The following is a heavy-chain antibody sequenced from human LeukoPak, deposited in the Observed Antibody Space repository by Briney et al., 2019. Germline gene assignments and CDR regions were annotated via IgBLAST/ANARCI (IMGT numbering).Heavy chain of an antibody. J-gene: IGHJ5*02. D-gene: IGHD3-3*01. Sequence: PGGSLRLSCAASGFTFSNYAMTWVRQAPGKGLEWVSAISGTGGSTYYADSVKGRFTISRDNSESTLYLQLSSLRAEDTAVYYCSRVLSPYYFDPWGQGTLVTVSS. V-gene: IGHV3-23*01. CDR1: GFTFSNYA. CDR3: SRVLSPYYFDP. CDR2: ISGTGGST.